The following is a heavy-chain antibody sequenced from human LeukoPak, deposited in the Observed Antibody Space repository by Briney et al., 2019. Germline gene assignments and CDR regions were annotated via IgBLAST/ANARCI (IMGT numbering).Heavy chain of an antibody. CDR3: AASPDYYDSSGYSYYFDY. CDR1: GFTFTSPA. V-gene: IGHV1-58*01. D-gene: IGHD3-22*01. Sequence: SVKVSCKDSGFTFTSPAVQWVRQARGQRLEWIGWIVVGSGNTNYAQKFQERVTITRDMSTSTAYMELSSLRSEDTAVYYCAASPDYYDSSGYSYYFDYWGQGTLVTVSS. J-gene: IGHJ4*02. CDR2: IVVGSGNT.